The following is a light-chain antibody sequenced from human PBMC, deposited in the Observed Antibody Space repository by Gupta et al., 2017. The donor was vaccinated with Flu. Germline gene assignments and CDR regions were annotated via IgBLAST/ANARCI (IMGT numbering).Light chain of an antibody. Sequence: EKVMTQFPATLSVSPGESATLSCRASHSVRNDLAWYQHKPGQAPRLLIYDASTRATGIPARFSGSGSGTEFTLTISGRQSEDLAVYYCQQKNSWPFTFGHGTKVDIK. CDR3: QQKNSWPFT. CDR2: DAS. V-gene: IGKV3-15*01. CDR1: HSVRND. J-gene: IGKJ3*01.